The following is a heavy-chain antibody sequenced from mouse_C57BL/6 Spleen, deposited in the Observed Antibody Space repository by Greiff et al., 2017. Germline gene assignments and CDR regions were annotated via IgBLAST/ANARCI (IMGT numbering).Heavy chain of an antibody. J-gene: IGHJ2*01. D-gene: IGHD1-1*01. CDR3: ARETVVAYYFDY. Sequence: VQLKESGPGLVKPSQSLSLTCSVTGYSITSGYYWNWIRQFPGNKLEWMGYISYDGSNNYNPSLKNRISITRDTSKNQFFLKLNSVTTEDTATYYCARETVVAYYFDYWGQGTTLTVSS. V-gene: IGHV3-6*01. CDR2: ISYDGSN. CDR1: GYSITSGYY.